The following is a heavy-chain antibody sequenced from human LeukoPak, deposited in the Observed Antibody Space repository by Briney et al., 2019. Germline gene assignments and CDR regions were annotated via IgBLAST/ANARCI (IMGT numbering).Heavy chain of an antibody. D-gene: IGHD5-12*01. Sequence: GGSLRLSCAASGFTFSSYWMSWVRQAPGKGLEWVANIKQDGSEKYYVDSVKGRFTISRDNAKNSLYLQMNSLRAEDTAVYYCARESVATITDQSFLFDYLGQGALVSVSS. CDR2: IKQDGSEK. V-gene: IGHV3-7*01. J-gene: IGHJ4*02. CDR3: ARESVATITDQSFLFDY. CDR1: GFTFSSYW.